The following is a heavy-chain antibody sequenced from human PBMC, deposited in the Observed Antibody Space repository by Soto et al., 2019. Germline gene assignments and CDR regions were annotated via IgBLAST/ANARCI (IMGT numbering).Heavy chain of an antibody. J-gene: IGHJ6*02. CDR2: IIPIFGTA. CDR1: GCTFSSYA. V-gene: IGHV1-69*13. D-gene: IGHD5-18*01. Sequence: SVKVSCKASGCTFSSYAISWVRQAPGQGLEWMGGIIPIFGTANYAQKFQGRVTITADESTSTAYMELSSLRSEDTAVYYCARDGMDTAMVYYYYGMDVWGQGTTVTVSS. CDR3: ARDGMDTAMVYYYYGMDV.